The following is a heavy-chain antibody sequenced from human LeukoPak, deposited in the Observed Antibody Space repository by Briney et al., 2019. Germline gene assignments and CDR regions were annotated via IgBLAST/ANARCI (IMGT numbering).Heavy chain of an antibody. D-gene: IGHD3-3*01. J-gene: IGHJ6*02. Sequence: PSETLCLTCAVYGGSFSGYYWSWIRQPPGKGLEWIGEINHSGSTNYNPSLKSRVTISVDTSKNQFSLKLSSVTAADTAVHYCARGARSTIFGVVIHTGMDVWGQGTTVTVSS. V-gene: IGHV4-34*01. CDR2: INHSGST. CDR3: ARGARSTIFGVVIHTGMDV. CDR1: GGSFSGYY.